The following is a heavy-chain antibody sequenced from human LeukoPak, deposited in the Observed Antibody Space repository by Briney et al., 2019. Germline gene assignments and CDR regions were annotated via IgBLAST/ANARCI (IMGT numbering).Heavy chain of an antibody. J-gene: IGHJ4*02. Sequence: SETLSLTCTVSGDSVNSGNFYWSWIRQPPGKGLEWIGYIYYSGSTNYNPSLKSRVTISVDTSKNQFSLKLSSVTAADTAVYYCARLARSSGWLFDYWGQGTLVTVSS. V-gene: IGHV4-61*01. D-gene: IGHD6-19*01. CDR3: ARLARSSGWLFDY. CDR2: IYYSGST. CDR1: GDSVNSGNFY.